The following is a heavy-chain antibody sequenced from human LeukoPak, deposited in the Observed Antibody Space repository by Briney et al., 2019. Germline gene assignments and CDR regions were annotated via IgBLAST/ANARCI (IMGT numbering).Heavy chain of an antibody. CDR2: IYYSGST. J-gene: IGHJ4*02. V-gene: IGHV4-59*01. Sequence: SETLSLTCTVSGGSISSYYWSWIRQPPGKGLEWIGYIYYSGSTNYNPSLKSRVTISVDTSKNQFSLKLSSVTAADTAVYYCARGFYDFWSGYTYWGQGTLVTVSS. D-gene: IGHD3-3*01. CDR3: ARGFYDFWSGYTY. CDR1: GGSISSYY.